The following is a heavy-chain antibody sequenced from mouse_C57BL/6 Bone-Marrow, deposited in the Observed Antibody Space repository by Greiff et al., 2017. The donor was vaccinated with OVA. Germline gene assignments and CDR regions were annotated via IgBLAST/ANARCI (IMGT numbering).Heavy chain of an antibody. CDR2: IDPETGGT. D-gene: IGHD1-1*01. J-gene: IGHJ2*01. CDR1: GYTFTDYE. Sequence: QVQLQQSGAELVRPGASVTLSCKASGYTFTDYEMHWVKQTPVHGLEWIGAIDPETGGTAYNQKFKGKALLTADKSSSTAYMELRSLTSEDSAVYYCTRNAVVLDYWGQGTTLTVSS. CDR3: TRNAVVLDY. V-gene: IGHV1-15*01.